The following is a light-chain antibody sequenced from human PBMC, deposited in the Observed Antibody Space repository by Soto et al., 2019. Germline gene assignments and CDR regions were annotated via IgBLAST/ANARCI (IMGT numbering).Light chain of an antibody. V-gene: IGKV4-1*01. Sequence: DIVMTQSPDSLAVSLAERATINCKSSQSVLYXFINKNYLAWYQQRPGQPPKLLIYWATTRESGVPDQFSGSGSGTDFTLTISSLQAEDVAVYYCHQYYSTPFTFGPGTKVDIK. CDR2: WAT. CDR1: QSVLYXFINKNY. J-gene: IGKJ3*01. CDR3: HQYYSTPFT.